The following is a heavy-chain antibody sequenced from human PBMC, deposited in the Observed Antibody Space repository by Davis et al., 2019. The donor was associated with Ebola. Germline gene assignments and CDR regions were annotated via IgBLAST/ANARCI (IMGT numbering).Heavy chain of an antibody. Sequence: PSETLSLTCTVSGGSVSSGSYYWSWIRQPPGKGLEWIGYIYYSGSTNYNPSLKSRVTISVDTSKNQFSLKLSSVTAADTAVYYCARVGSSWYGWFDPWGQGTLVTVSS. CDR2: IYYSGST. D-gene: IGHD6-13*01. CDR3: ARVGSSWYGWFDP. CDR1: GGSVSSGSYY. V-gene: IGHV4-61*01. J-gene: IGHJ5*02.